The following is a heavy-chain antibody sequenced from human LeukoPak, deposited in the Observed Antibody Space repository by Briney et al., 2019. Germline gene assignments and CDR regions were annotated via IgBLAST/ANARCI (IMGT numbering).Heavy chain of an antibody. J-gene: IGHJ3*02. CDR3: ARGTTTIGFLDI. Sequence: SETLSLTCAVYGGSFSGYYWSWIRQPPGKGLEWIGEINHSGSTNYNPSLKSRVTISVDTSKNQFSLKLSSVTAADTAVYYCARGTTTIGFLDIWGQGTMVTVSS. V-gene: IGHV4-34*01. CDR1: GGSFSGYY. D-gene: IGHD4-11*01. CDR2: INHSGST.